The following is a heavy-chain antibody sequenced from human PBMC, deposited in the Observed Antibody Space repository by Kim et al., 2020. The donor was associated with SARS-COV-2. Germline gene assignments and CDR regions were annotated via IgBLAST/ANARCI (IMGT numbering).Heavy chain of an antibody. V-gene: IGHV1-69*13. CDR1: GGTFSSYA. Sequence: SVKVSCKASGGTFSSYAISWVRQAPGQGLEWMGGIIPIFGTANYAQKFQGRVTVTADESTSTAYLELSSLRSEDTAGYYCARDGLSIAVAGIYYYYGMDVWGQGTTVTVSS. J-gene: IGHJ6*02. D-gene: IGHD6-19*01. CDR3: ARDGLSIAVAGIYYYYGMDV. CDR2: IIPIFGTA.